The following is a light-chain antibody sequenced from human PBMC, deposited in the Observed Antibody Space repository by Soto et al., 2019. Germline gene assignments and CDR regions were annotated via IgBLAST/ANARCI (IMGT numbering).Light chain of an antibody. CDR3: SSYTSSSNYV. CDR2: DVS. Sequence: QSVLTQPASVSGSPGQSITISCTGTSSDVGGYNYVSRYQQHPGKAPKLMIYDVSNRPSGVSNRFSGSKSGNTASLTISGLQAEDEADYYCSSYTSSSNYVSGTGTKLTVL. V-gene: IGLV2-14*01. CDR1: SSDVGGYNY. J-gene: IGLJ1*01.